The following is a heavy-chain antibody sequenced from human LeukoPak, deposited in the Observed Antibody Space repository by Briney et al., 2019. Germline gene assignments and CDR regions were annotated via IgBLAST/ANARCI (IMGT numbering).Heavy chain of an antibody. CDR1: GGSISSGSYY. D-gene: IGHD6-13*01. V-gene: IGHV4-61*02. Sequence: SETLSLTCXVSGGSISSGSYYWSWIRQPAGKGLEWIGRIYTSGSTNYNPSLKSRVTISVDTSKNQFSLKLSSVTAADTAVYYCAREGDSSSRNAFDIWGQGTMVTVSS. CDR2: IYTSGST. J-gene: IGHJ3*02. CDR3: AREGDSSSRNAFDI.